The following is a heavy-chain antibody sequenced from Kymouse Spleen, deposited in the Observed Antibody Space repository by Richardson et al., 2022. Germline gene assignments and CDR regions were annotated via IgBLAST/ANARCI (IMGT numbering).Heavy chain of an antibody. Sequence: QVQLQQWGAGLLKPSETLSLTCAVYGGSFSGYYWSWIRQPPGKGLEWIGEINHSGSTNYNPSLKSRVTISVDTSKNQFSLKLSSVTAADTAVYYCARGRGGDYEKNYYYYYGMDVWGQGTTVTVSS. CDR2: INHSGST. CDR3: ARGRGGDYEKNYYYYYGMDV. J-gene: IGHJ6*02. D-gene: IGHD4-17*01. CDR1: GGSFSGYY. V-gene: IGHV4-34*01.